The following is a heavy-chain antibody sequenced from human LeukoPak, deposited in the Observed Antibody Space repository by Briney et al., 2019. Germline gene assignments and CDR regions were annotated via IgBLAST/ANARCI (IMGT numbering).Heavy chain of an antibody. CDR1: GYTFTGYY. D-gene: IGHD3-9*01. V-gene: IGHV1-2*06. Sequence: ASVKVSCKASGYTFTGYYMHWVRQAPGQGLEWMGRINPNSGGTNYAQKFQGRVTMTRDTSISTAYMELSSLRSEDTAVYYCARQIRYFDYYYYYMDVWGKGTTVTVSS. J-gene: IGHJ6*03. CDR3: ARQIRYFDYYYYYMDV. CDR2: INPNSGGT.